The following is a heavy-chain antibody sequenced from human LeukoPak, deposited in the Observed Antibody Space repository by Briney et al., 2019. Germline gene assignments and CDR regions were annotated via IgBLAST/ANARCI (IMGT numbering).Heavy chain of an antibody. Sequence: GGSLRLSCAASGFTFSSYSMNWVRQAPGKGLEWVSALYIGGSTYYADSVRGRFTISRDNSKNTLYLQMNSLRAEDTAIYYCMTAAGYNFGQYWGQGTLVTVSS. V-gene: IGHV3-53*01. D-gene: IGHD5-18*01. CDR2: LYIGGST. CDR1: GFTFSSYS. CDR3: MTAAGYNFGQY. J-gene: IGHJ4*02.